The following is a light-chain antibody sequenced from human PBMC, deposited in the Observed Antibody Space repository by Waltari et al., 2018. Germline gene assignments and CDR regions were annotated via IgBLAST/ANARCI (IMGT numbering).Light chain of an antibody. V-gene: IGKV1-12*01. CDR2: SAS. CDR1: QGISRW. CDR3: QQASSFPLT. Sequence: DIQMTQSPSSVSASVGDSVTITCRASQGISRWLAWYQQKPGKGPKLLIYSASTLQSGVPSRFSGSGSGTDFTLTINTLRPEDFAIYYCQQASSFPLTFGGGTKVEIK. J-gene: IGKJ4*01.